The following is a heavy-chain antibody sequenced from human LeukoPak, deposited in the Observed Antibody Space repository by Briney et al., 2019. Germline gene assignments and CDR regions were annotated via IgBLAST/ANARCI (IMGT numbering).Heavy chain of an antibody. CDR2: IYTSGST. D-gene: IGHD4-11*01. CDR3: ARATTSTVTTTFDY. CDR1: GGSISSYY. V-gene: IGHV4-4*07. Sequence: SETLSLTCTVSGGSISSYYWSWIRQPAGKGLEWIGRIYTSGSTNYNPSLKSRVTMSVDTSKNQFSLKLSSVTAADTAVYYCARATTSTVTTTFDYWGQGTLVTVSS. J-gene: IGHJ4*02.